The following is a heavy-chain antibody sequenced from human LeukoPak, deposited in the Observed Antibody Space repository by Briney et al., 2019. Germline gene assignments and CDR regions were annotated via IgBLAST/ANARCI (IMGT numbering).Heavy chain of an antibody. Sequence: GGSLRLSCAASGFTFSDYYMSWIRQAPGKGREWVSYISSSGSNIYYADSVKGRFTISRDNAKNSLYLQMNSLRAEDTAVYYCARRGQLLYSNWFDPWGQGTLVTVSS. CDR1: GFTFSDYY. D-gene: IGHD2-2*02. CDR2: ISSSGSNI. V-gene: IGHV3-11*01. J-gene: IGHJ5*02. CDR3: ARRGQLLYSNWFDP.